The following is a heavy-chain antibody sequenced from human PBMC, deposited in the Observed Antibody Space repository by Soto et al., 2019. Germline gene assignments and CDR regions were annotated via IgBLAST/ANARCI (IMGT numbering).Heavy chain of an antibody. J-gene: IGHJ3*02. CDR2: TYYRSKWYN. Sequence: QVQLQQSGPGLVKPSQTLSLTCAISGDSVSSNSAAWNWIRQSPSRGLEWLGRTYYRSKWYNDYAVSVKSRITINPDTSKNQFSLQLNSVTPEDTAVYYCARDGTTYFMSSDYAFDIWGQGTMVTVSS. CDR3: ARDGTTYFMSSDYAFDI. D-gene: IGHD1-7*01. CDR1: GDSVSSNSAA. V-gene: IGHV6-1*01.